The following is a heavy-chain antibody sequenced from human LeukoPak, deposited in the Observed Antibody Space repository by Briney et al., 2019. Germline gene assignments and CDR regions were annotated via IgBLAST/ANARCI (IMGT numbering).Heavy chain of an antibody. CDR3: AHTRLWTTRDFDF. Sequence: ESGPTLVNPTQTLTLTCSFSGFSLSSTGVGVGWIRQPPGKALEWLALIYWDDNKYYRPSLRSRLTITKDTSKTQVVLTMTDMDPMDTATYYCAHTRLWTTRDFDFWGQGTLVTVSS. V-gene: IGHV2-5*02. CDR2: IYWDDNK. J-gene: IGHJ4*02. CDR1: GFSLSSTGVG. D-gene: IGHD1-1*01.